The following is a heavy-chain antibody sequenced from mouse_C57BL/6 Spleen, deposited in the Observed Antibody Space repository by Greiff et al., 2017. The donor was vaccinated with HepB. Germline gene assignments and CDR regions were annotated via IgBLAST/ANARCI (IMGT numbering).Heavy chain of an antibody. D-gene: IGHD3-2*02. CDR2: FDPSDSYT. J-gene: IGHJ4*01. Sequence: QVQLQQPGAELVKPGASVKLSCKASGYTFTSYWMQWVKQRPGQGLEWIGEFDPSDSYTNYNQKFKGKATLTVDTSSSTAYMQLSSLTSEDSAVYYCAREDSSGYVRGAMDYWGQGTSVTVSS. CDR3: AREDSSGYVRGAMDY. CDR1: GYTFTSYW. V-gene: IGHV1-50*01.